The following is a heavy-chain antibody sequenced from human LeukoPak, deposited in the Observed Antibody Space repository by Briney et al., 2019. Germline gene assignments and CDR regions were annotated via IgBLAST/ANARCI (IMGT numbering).Heavy chain of an antibody. CDR2: INHSGST. D-gene: IGHD1-26*01. V-gene: IGHV4-38-2*01. J-gene: IGHJ4*02. Sequence: SQTLSLTCAVSGSSISSGYYWCWILQPPARGLERIGGINHSGSTYYTASLKIRVTISVDTSKIQFSLKLSSVTAADTAVYYCARHSSKWELLVDYFDYWGQGTLVTVSS. CDR3: ARHSSKWELLVDYFDY. CDR1: GSSISSGYY.